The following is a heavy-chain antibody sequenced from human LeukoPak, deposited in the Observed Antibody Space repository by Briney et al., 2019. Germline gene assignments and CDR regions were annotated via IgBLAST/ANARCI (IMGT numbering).Heavy chain of an antibody. V-gene: IGHV1-2*02. Sequence: ASVKVSCKASGYTFTGYYMHWVRQAPGQGLEWMGWINPNSGGTNYAQKFQGRVTMTRDTSISTAYMELSRLRSDDTAVYYCARGVLRYFDWLLWDHYYYYMDVWGKGTTVTVSS. J-gene: IGHJ6*03. D-gene: IGHD3-9*01. CDR2: INPNSGGT. CDR3: ARGVLRYFDWLLWDHYYYYMDV. CDR1: GYTFTGYY.